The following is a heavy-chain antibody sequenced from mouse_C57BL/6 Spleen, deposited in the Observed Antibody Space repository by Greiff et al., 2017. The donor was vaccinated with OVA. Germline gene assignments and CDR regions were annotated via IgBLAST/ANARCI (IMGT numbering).Heavy chain of an antibody. J-gene: IGHJ3*01. CDR3: ARGGNYEGWFAY. D-gene: IGHD2-1*01. Sequence: QVQLQQSGAELVRPGTSVKVSCKASGYAFTNYLIEWVKQRPGQGLEWIGVINPGSGGTNYNEKFKGKATLTADKSSSTAYLQLSSLTSEDSAVYFCARGGNYEGWFAYWGQGTLVTVSA. CDR1: GYAFTNYL. CDR2: INPGSGGT. V-gene: IGHV1-54*01.